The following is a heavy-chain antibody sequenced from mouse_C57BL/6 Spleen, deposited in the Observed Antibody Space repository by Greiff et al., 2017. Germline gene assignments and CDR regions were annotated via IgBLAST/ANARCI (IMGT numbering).Heavy chain of an antibody. Sequence: VQLQESGAELVRPGASVTLSCKASGYTFTDYEMHWVKQTPVHGLEWIGAIDPETGGTAYNQKFKGKAILTADKSSSTAYMELRSLTSEDSAVYYCTRDPHCYGSRYWYFDVWGTGTTVTVSS. CDR1: GYTFTDYE. J-gene: IGHJ1*03. D-gene: IGHD1-1*01. CDR3: TRDPHCYGSRYWYFDV. V-gene: IGHV1-15*01. CDR2: IDPETGGT.